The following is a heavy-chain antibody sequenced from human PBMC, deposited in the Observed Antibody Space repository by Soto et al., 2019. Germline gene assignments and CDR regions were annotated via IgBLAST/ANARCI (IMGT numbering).Heavy chain of an antibody. V-gene: IGHV1-24*01. D-gene: IGHD4-17*01. J-gene: IGHJ4*02. CDR3: ATARYGDYYFDY. CDR2: FDPEDGET. CDR1: GYTLTELS. Sequence: ASVKVSCKVSGYTLTELSMHWVRQAPGKGLEWMGGFDPEDGETIYAQKFQGRVTMTEDTSTDTAYMELSSPRSEDTAVYYCATARYGDYYFDYWGQGTLVTVSS.